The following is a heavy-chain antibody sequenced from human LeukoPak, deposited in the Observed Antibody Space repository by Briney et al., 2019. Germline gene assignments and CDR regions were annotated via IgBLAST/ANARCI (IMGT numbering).Heavy chain of an antibody. CDR2: IIPIFGMA. CDR1: GGTFSSYA. V-gene: IGHV1-69*04. CDR3: ARTAPHKYCSSTSCYGGWFDP. Sequence: SSVNVPCMASGGTFSSYAISWVRQAPGQGLEWMGRIIPIFGMAYFVQKFQGRVTITADKSTSTAYMELSSLRSEDTAVYYCARTAPHKYCSSTSCYGGWFDPWGQGTLVTVSS. J-gene: IGHJ5*02. D-gene: IGHD2-2*01.